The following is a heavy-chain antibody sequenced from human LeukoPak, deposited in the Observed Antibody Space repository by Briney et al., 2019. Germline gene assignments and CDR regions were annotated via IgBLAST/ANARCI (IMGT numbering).Heavy chain of an antibody. CDR3: AKNEATSGGGLAS. D-gene: IGHD3-16*01. V-gene: IGHV3-53*01. J-gene: IGHJ4*02. CDR1: GFTVSGTH. Sequence: GGSLRLSCAASGFTVSGTHMSWVRQAPGKGLEWVAAMYTGGTTYYADSVTGRFTISRDNSKNTLYLHMNSLRAEDTAVYYCAKNEATSGGGLASWGQGTLVSVSS. CDR2: MYTGGTT.